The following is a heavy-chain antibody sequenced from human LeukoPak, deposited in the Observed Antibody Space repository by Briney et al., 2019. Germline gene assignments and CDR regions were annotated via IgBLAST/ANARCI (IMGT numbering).Heavy chain of an antibody. CDR2: IWYDGSNK. V-gene: IGHV3-33*08. J-gene: IGHJ5*02. D-gene: IGHD3-22*01. CDR3: ARAGYYYDSSGFRWFDP. CDR1: GFTFSDYY. Sequence: GGSLRLSCAASGFTFSDYYMSWIRQAPGKGLEWVAVIWYDGSNKYYGDSVKGRFTISRDNSKNTLYLQMNSLRAEDTAMYYCARAGYYYDSSGFRWFDPWGQGTLVTVSS.